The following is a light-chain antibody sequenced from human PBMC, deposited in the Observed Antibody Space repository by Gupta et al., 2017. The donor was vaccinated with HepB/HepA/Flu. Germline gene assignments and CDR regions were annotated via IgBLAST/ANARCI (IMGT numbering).Light chain of an antibody. J-gene: IGLJ2*01. CDR1: SSNIGTGYD. V-gene: IGLV1-40*01. Sequence: QSVLTQPPSVSRAPGQTVTISCSGTSSNIGTGYDVHWYQQLPGKAPIFLFYGNNIRPSGMPGRFSASKSGTAASLVITGPRAEDDADYYCQPYDTSNDGVFGGGTKLTVL. CDR3: QPYDTSNDGV. CDR2: GNN.